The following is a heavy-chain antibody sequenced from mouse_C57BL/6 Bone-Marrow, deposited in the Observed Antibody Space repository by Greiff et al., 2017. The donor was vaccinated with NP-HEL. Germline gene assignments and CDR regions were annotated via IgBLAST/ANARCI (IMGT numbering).Heavy chain of an antibody. D-gene: IGHD1-1*01. CDR3: ASQTLTAYGSSYDFDY. V-gene: IGHV1-55*01. J-gene: IGHJ2*01. Sequence: QVQLQQPGAELVKPGASVKMSCKASGYTFTSYWITWVKQRPGQGLEWIGDIYPGSGSTNYNEKFKSKATLTVDTSSSTAYMQLSSLTSEDSAVYYCASQTLTAYGSSYDFDYWGQGTTLTVSS. CDR2: IYPGSGST. CDR1: GYTFTSYW.